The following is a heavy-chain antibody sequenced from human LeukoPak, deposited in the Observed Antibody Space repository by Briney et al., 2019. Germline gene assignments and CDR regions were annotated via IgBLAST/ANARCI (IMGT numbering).Heavy chain of an antibody. D-gene: IGHD2-2*01. CDR2: IKQDGSEK. Sequence: SGGSLRLSCADSGFTFSSYWMSWVRQAPGKGLEWVANIKQDGSEKYYVDSVKGRFTISRDNAKNSLYLQMNSLRAEDTAVYYCARDFSVSASAYWGQGTLVTVSS. CDR3: ARDFSVSASAY. J-gene: IGHJ4*02. V-gene: IGHV3-7*01. CDR1: GFTFSSYW.